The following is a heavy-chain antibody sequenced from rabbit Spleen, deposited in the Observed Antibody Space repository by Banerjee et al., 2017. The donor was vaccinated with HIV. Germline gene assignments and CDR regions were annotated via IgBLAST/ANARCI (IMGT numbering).Heavy chain of an antibody. J-gene: IGHJ6*01. D-gene: IGHD8-1*01. Sequence: QSLEDSGGGLVKPGASLTLTCKASGFSFNSGYDMCWVRQAPGKGLEWIACIDAGNSGSTYSATWAKGRFTLSKTSSTTVTLQMTSLTAADTATYFCARDAGTSFSTYGMDLWGPGTLVTVS. CDR3: ARDAGTSFSTYGMDL. CDR1: GFSFNSGYD. CDR2: IDAGNSGST. V-gene: IGHV1S40*01.